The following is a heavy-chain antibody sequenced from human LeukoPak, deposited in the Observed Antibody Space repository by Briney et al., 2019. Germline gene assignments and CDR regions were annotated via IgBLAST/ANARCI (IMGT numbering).Heavy chain of an antibody. J-gene: IGHJ4*02. Sequence: GGSLRLSCAASGFTFSSYWMSWVRQAPGKGLEWVANIKQDGSEKYYVDSVKGRFTISRDNAKNSLYLQVNSLRAEDTAVYYCARDYYDSSGYYHAGYFDYWGQGTLVTVSS. CDR2: IKQDGSEK. D-gene: IGHD3-22*01. CDR1: GFTFSSYW. CDR3: ARDYYDSSGYYHAGYFDY. V-gene: IGHV3-7*01.